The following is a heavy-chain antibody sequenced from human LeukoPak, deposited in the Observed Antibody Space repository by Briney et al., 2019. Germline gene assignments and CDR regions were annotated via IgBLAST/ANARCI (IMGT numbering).Heavy chain of an antibody. CDR3: ARDSGYYDYVWGSYRHDAFDI. D-gene: IGHD3-16*02. CDR1: GFTFSSYW. CDR2: IKQDGSEK. Sequence: PGGSLGLSCAASGFTFSSYWMSWVRQAPGKGLEWVANIKQDGSEKYYVDSVKGRFTISRDNAKNSLYLQMNSLRAEDTAVYYCARDSGYYDYVWGSYRHDAFDIWGQGTMVTVSS. J-gene: IGHJ3*02. V-gene: IGHV3-7*01.